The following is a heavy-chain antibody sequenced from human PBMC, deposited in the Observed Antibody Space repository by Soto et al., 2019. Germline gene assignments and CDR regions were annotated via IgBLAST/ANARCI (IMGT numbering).Heavy chain of an antibody. CDR2: IYPGDSDT. Sequence: GESLKISCHSSGYGFTTFWIAWVRQRPGKGLEWMGVIYPGDSDTRYSPSFQGQVTISADKSVTSAYLHWSSLKASDTAIYFCARLVYDTRLNYMYFDFWGQGTLVTVSS. D-gene: IGHD3-10*01. CDR1: GYGFTTFW. CDR3: ARLVYDTRLNYMYFDF. J-gene: IGHJ4*02. V-gene: IGHV5-51*01.